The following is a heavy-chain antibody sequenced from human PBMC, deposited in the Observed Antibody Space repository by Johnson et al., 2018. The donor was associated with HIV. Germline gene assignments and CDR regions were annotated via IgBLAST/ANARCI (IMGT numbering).Heavy chain of an antibody. CDR1: GFTFSSYA. V-gene: IGHV3-30*04. CDR2: ISYDGSNK. D-gene: IGHD2-15*01. Sequence: QVQLVESGGGVVQPGRSLRLSCAASGFTFSSYAMHWVRQAPGKGLEWVAVISYDGSNKYYADSVKGRSTISRDNAKHSLSLQMNSLRAEDTAVYYCARDWGGYCSGGSCYGDAFDIWGQGTMVTVSS. J-gene: IGHJ3*02. CDR3: ARDWGGYCSGGSCYGDAFDI.